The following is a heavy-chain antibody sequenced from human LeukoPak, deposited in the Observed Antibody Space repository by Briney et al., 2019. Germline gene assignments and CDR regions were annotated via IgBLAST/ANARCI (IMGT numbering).Heavy chain of an antibody. Sequence: SETLSLTCTVSGGSISSSSYYWGWIRQPPGRGLEWIGSIYYSGSTYYNPSLKSRVTISVDTSKNQFSLKLSSVTAADTAVYYCARDYGDYWGQGTLVTVSS. J-gene: IGHJ4*02. CDR2: IYYSGST. D-gene: IGHD4-17*01. CDR1: GGSISSSSYY. V-gene: IGHV4-39*07. CDR3: ARDYGDY.